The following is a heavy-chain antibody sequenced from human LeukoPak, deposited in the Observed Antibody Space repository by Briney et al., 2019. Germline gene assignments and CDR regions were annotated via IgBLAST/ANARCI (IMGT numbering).Heavy chain of an antibody. Sequence: GGSLRLSCAASGFTFNRKAISWVRQAPGKGLEWVSTIGGSGDKTFYADSVKGRFTISRDNSKNMVHLQMNSLTGEDTALYYCVRRGDASSGWGDHDFWGQGALVTVSP. CDR2: IGGSGDKT. CDR1: GFTFNRKA. V-gene: IGHV3-23*01. J-gene: IGHJ4*02. CDR3: VRRGDASSGWGDHDF. D-gene: IGHD6-19*01.